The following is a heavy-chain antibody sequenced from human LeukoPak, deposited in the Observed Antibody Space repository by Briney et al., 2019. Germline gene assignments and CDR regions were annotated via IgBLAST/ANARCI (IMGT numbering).Heavy chain of an antibody. Sequence: GGSLRLSCAASGFTFSSYAMSWVRQAPGKGLEWVSAISGSGGSTYYAGSVKGRFTISRDNSKNTLYLQMNSLRAEDTAVYYCAKGRSSPAAAAYYFDYWGQGTLVTVSS. D-gene: IGHD2-2*01. CDR2: ISGSGGST. J-gene: IGHJ4*02. CDR3: AKGRSSPAAAAYYFDY. CDR1: GFTFSSYA. V-gene: IGHV3-23*01.